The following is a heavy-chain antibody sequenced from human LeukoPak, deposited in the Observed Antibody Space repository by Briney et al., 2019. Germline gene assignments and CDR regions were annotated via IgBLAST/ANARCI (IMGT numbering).Heavy chain of an antibody. J-gene: IGHJ4*02. V-gene: IGHV3-30*03. CDR3: ASILLTTDDVDY. CDR1: GFSFNDFG. Sequence: GGSLRLSCAASGFSFNDFGMHWVRQAPGKALEWVAVISHDGSNQHYADSVMGRFSVSRDSSKNTVYLQMNSLRAEDTAVYYCASILLTTDDVDYWGQGTLVTVSS. D-gene: IGHD4-17*01. CDR2: ISHDGSNQ.